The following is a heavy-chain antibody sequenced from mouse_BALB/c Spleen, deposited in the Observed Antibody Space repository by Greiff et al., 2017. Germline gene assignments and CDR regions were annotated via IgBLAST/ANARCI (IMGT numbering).Heavy chain of an antibody. V-gene: IGHV1S81*02. Sequence: QVQLQQPGAELVKPGASVKLSCKASGYTFTSYWMHWVKQRPGQGLEWIGEINPSNGRTNYNEKFKSKATLTVDKSSSTAYMQLSSLTSEDSAVYYCARSAHRYYGDYWGQGTTLTVSS. D-gene: IGHD1-1*01. CDR3: ARSAHRYYGDY. CDR2: INPSNGRT. J-gene: IGHJ2*01. CDR1: GYTFTSYW.